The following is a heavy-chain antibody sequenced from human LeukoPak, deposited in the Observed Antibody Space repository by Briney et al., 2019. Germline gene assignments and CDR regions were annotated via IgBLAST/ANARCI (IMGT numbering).Heavy chain of an antibody. CDR1: GYXFTGYY. D-gene: IGHD2-15*01. CDR2: INPNTGDT. V-gene: IGHV1-2*02. CDR3: AGEFCSGGSCRQGFDF. J-gene: IGHJ4*02. Sequence: ASVTVSCKPSGYXFTGYYIRWVRPAPEQGLEYVGWINPNTGDTKPAQNFQGRVTLTRDTSISTAYMELSSLRSDDSALYYCAGEFCSGGSCRQGFDFWGQGTLVTVSS.